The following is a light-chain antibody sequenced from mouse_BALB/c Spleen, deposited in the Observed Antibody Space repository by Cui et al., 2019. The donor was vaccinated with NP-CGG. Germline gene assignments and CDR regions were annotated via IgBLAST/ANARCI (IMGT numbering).Light chain of an antibody. CDR2: GTN. CDR3: ALWYSNHWV. Sequence: QAVVTQDSALPTSPCKTVTHTCRSNTGAATTSNYANWVQEKPDHLFTGLIGGTNNRAPGVPARFSGSLIGDKAALTITGAQTGNEAIYFCALWYSNHWVFGGGTKLTVL. V-gene: IGLV1*01. CDR1: TGAATTSNY. J-gene: IGLJ1*01.